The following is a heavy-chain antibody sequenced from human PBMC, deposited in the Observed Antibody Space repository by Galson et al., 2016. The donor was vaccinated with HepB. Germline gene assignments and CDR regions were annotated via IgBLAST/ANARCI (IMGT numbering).Heavy chain of an antibody. CDR1: GFTFSDFG. CDR3: ARFGGSLGMDV. CDR2: IWYDGSNK. V-gene: IGHV3-33*01. J-gene: IGHJ6*02. D-gene: IGHD2-15*01. Sequence: SLRLSCAASGFTFSDFGMHWVRQAPGKGLEWVALIWYDGSNKHYADSVKGRFTISRDNSKNTLYLQMNSLTAEDTAVYYCARFGGSLGMDVWGQGTTVTNSS.